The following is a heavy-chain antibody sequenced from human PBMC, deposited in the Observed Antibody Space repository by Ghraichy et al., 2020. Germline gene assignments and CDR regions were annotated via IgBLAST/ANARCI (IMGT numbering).Heavy chain of an antibody. J-gene: IGHJ6*02. CDR2: ISSSSSYI. V-gene: IGHV3-21*01. Sequence: GESLNISCAASGFTFSSYSMNWVRQAPGKGLEWVSSISSSSSYIYYADSVKGRFTISRDNAKNSLYLQMNSLRAEDTAVYYCARESTVTTPGNYYYYYGMDVWGQGTTVTVSS. CDR3: ARESTVTTPGNYYYYYGMDV. D-gene: IGHD4-11*01. CDR1: GFTFSSYS.